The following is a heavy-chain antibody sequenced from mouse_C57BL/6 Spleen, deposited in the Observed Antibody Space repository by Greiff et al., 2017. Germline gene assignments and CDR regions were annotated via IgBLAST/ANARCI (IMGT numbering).Heavy chain of an antibody. Sequence: QVQLQQPGAELVKPGASVKLSCKASGYTFTSYWMQWVKQRPGQGLEWIGEIDPSDSYTNYNQKFKGKATLTVDTSSSTAYLQLSSLTSEDSAVYYGARIEYCGSSTWFADWGQGTLVTVSA. CDR1: GYTFTSYW. V-gene: IGHV1-50*01. CDR2: IDPSDSYT. D-gene: IGHD1-1*01. CDR3: ARIEYCGSSTWFAD. J-gene: IGHJ3*01.